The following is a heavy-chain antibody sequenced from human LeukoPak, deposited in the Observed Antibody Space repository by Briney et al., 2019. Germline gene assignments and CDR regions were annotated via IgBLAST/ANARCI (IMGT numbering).Heavy chain of an antibody. Sequence: SETLSLTCTVSGDSIISSTFYWGWIRQPPGKGLEWIGGIFYSGSTYYNPSLKSRVTISVDTSKNQFSLKLSSVTAADTAVYYCARLVGSGTYLRDYWGQGTLVTVSS. CDR1: GDSIISSTFY. J-gene: IGHJ4*02. CDR2: IFYSGST. V-gene: IGHV4-39*01. CDR3: ARLVGSGTYLRDY. D-gene: IGHD1-26*01.